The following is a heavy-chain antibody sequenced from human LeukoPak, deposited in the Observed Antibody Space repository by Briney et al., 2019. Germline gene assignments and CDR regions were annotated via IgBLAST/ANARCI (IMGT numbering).Heavy chain of an antibody. D-gene: IGHD2-2*01. CDR3: ARHPLGGSTSCMDV. V-gene: IGHV4-61*08. J-gene: IGHJ6*03. Sequence: SETLSLTCTVSGGSISSGDYYWSWIRQPPGKGLEWIGYIYTSGSTNYNPSLKSRVTISVDTSKNQFSLKLSSVTAADTAVYYCARHPLGGSTSCMDVWGKGTTVTVSS. CDR1: GGSISSGDYY. CDR2: IYTSGST.